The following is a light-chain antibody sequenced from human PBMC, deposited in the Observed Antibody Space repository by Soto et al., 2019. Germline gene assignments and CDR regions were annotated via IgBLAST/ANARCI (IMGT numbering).Light chain of an antibody. V-gene: IGKV1-5*01. CDR2: DAS. CDR1: QSFNSW. Sequence: DIQMTQFPSTLSAAVGAAVTITCRARQSFNSWLAWHQQKPGKAPKLPIYDASSLRSGVPSRVSGSQSGTEFTLPISSLQPDDFAAYVCQQYNRFSLTFRQGTKVELK. J-gene: IGKJ1*01. CDR3: QQYNRFSLT.